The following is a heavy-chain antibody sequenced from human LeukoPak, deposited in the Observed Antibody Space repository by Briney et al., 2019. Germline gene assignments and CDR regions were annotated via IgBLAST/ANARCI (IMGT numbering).Heavy chain of an antibody. J-gene: IGHJ4*02. CDR2: IYYNGAT. Sequence: SETLSLTCTVSGGSISNSSYYWGWVRQPPGKGLDWIGTIYYNGATQYNPSLKSRVAISVDTSKDQFSLRLTSLAATETAMYYCAKQLRIPALANTGDYWGQETLVTVSS. CDR3: AKQLRIPALANTGDY. CDR1: GGSISNSSYY. V-gene: IGHV4-39*01. D-gene: IGHD6-19*01.